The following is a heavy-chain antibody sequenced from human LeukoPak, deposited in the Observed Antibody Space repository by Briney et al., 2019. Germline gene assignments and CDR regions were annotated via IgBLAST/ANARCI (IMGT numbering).Heavy chain of an antibody. D-gene: IGHD3-10*01. V-gene: IGHV3-9*01. CDR1: GFTFDDYA. J-gene: IGHJ4*02. CDR2: ISWNSGSI. CDR3: AKDRGNTVSYYYFDY. Sequence: SLRLSCAASGFTFDDYAMHWVRQAPGKGLEWVSGISWNSGSIGYADSVKGRFTISRDNAKNSLYLQMNSLTAEDTALYYCAKDRGNTVSYYYFDYWGQGTLVTVSS.